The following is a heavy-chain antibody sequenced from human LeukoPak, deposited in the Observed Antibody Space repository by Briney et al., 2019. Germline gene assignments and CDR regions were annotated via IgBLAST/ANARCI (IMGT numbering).Heavy chain of an antibody. D-gene: IGHD2-8*01. V-gene: IGHV4-34*01. CDR2: INHSGST. J-gene: IGHJ6*02. CDR3: ARGGLTKKYYYGMDV. CDR1: GGFFSGYY. Sequence: SETLSLTCVVYGGFFSGYYWSWIRQPPGKGLEWIGEINHSGSTNYNPSLKSRVTISVGTSKNQFSLKLSSVTAADTAVYYCARGGLTKKYYYGMDVWGQGTTVTVSS.